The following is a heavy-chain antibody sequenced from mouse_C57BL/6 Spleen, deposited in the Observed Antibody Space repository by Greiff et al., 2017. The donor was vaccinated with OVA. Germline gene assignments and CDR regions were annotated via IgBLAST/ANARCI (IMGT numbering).Heavy chain of an antibody. CDR2: INPNNGGT. D-gene: IGHD3-3*01. CDR3: AREGGGLGFAY. Sequence: EVQLQQSGPELVKPGASVKISCKASGYTFTDYYMNWVKQSHGKSLEWIGDINPNNGGTSYNQKFKGKATLTVDKSSSTAYMELRSLTSEYSAVYYCAREGGGLGFAYWGQGTLVTVSA. V-gene: IGHV1-26*01. CDR1: GYTFTDYY. J-gene: IGHJ3*01.